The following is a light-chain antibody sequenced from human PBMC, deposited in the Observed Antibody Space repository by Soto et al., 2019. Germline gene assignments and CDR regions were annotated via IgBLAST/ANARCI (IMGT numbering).Light chain of an antibody. J-gene: IGKJ1*01. CDR3: QHYNCFSEA. V-gene: IGKV1-5*03. CDR1: QTISSW. Sequence: DIQMTHSPSTLSGPVDEGVTSTCRASQTISSWLAWYQQTPGKAPKLLIYKASTLKSGVPSRFSGSGSGTEFTLTISSLQPDDFATYYCQHYNCFSEAFGQGAKVDIK. CDR2: KAS.